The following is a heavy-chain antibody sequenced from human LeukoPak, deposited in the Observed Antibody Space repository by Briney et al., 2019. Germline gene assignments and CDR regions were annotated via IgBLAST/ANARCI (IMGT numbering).Heavy chain of an antibody. CDR1: GFTFSIYA. CDR2: ISGSGGST. CDR3: AKGRDIVVVPVDY. J-gene: IGHJ4*02. V-gene: IGHV3-23*01. D-gene: IGHD2-2*01. Sequence: GGSLRLSCAASGFTFSIYAMSWVRQAPGKGLEWVSAISGSGGSTYYADSVKGRFTISRDNSKNTLYLQMNGLRAEDTAVYYCAKGRDIVVVPVDYWGQGTLVTVSS.